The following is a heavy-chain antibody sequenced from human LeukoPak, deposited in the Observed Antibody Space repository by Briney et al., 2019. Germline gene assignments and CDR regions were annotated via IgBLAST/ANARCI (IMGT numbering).Heavy chain of an antibody. Sequence: ASVTVSCKASGYTFTSYAMNWVRQAPGQGLEWMGWINTNTGNPTYAQGFTGRFVFSLDTSVSTAYLQISSLKAEDTAVYYCARARFTVPYYDFWSGYPGDYWGQGTLVTVSS. V-gene: IGHV7-4-1*02. D-gene: IGHD3-3*01. CDR3: ARARFTVPYYDFWSGYPGDY. CDR1: GYTFTSYA. CDR2: INTNTGNP. J-gene: IGHJ4*02.